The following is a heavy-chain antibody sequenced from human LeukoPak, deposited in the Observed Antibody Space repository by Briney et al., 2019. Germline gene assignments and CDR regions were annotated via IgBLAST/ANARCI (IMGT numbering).Heavy chain of an antibody. Sequence: GGSLRLSCSASGFTFSSNWMSWVRQAPGKGLEWVANIEQDGSEKYYVDSVKGRFTISRDNAKNSLYLQMNSLRAEDTAVYYCASRGYSNFYYYMDVWGKGTTVTVSS. J-gene: IGHJ6*03. CDR1: GFTFSSNW. V-gene: IGHV3-7*01. D-gene: IGHD4-23*01. CDR2: IEQDGSEK. CDR3: ASRGYSNFYYYMDV.